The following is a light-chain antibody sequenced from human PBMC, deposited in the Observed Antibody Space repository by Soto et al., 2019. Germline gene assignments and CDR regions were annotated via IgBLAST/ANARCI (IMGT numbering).Light chain of an antibody. Sequence: EIVLTQSPGTLSLSPGERATLSCRASQSVSSSYLAWYQQKPGQAPRLLIYGASSRATGIPAGFSGSGSGTEFTITISRLEPEDFAVYYCQQYGSSPYTFGQGTKLEIK. CDR3: QQYGSSPYT. CDR1: QSVSSSY. CDR2: GAS. V-gene: IGKV3-20*01. J-gene: IGKJ2*01.